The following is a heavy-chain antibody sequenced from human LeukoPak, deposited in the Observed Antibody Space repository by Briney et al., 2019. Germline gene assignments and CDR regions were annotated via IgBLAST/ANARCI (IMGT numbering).Heavy chain of an antibody. Sequence: SETLSLTCAVSGGSISSGDYSWSWIRPPPGKGLEWIGYIYHSGSTYYNPSLKSRVTISVDRSKNQFSLKLSSVTAADTAVYYCARGEMITFGGVIALDYWGQGTLVTVSS. CDR2: IYHSGST. D-gene: IGHD3-16*02. V-gene: IGHV4-30-2*01. CDR1: GGSISSGDYS. CDR3: ARGEMITFGGVIALDY. J-gene: IGHJ4*02.